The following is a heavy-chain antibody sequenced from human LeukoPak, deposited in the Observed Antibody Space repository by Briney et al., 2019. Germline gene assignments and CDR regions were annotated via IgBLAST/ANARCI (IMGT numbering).Heavy chain of an antibody. CDR3: AREGRRITMVRGVNYFDY. V-gene: IGHV1-69*05. D-gene: IGHD3-10*01. CDR1: GGTFSSYA. Sequence: GASVKVSCKASGGTFSSYAISWVRQAPGQGLEWMGRIIPIFGTANYAQKFQGRVTITTDESTSTAYMELSSLRSEDTAMYYCAREGRRITMVRGVNYFDYWGQGTLVTVSS. J-gene: IGHJ4*02. CDR2: IIPIFGTA.